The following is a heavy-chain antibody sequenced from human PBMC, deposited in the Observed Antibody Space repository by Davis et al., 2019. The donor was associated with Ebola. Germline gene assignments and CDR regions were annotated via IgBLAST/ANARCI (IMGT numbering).Heavy chain of an antibody. Sequence: GESLKISCAASGFTFSNFGMHWVRQAPGKGLEWVALVSYDGSKKFYPDSMKGRVTISRDNSKNMLYLQMNSLTDEDTAVYYCATGGVDWELRPDYWGQGTLVTVSS. CDR3: ATGGVDWELRPDY. J-gene: IGHJ4*02. V-gene: IGHV3-30*03. D-gene: IGHD1-26*01. CDR2: VSYDGSKK. CDR1: GFTFSNFG.